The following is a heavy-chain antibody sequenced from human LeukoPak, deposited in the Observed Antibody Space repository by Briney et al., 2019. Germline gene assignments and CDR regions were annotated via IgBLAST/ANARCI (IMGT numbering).Heavy chain of an antibody. Sequence: GGSLRLSCAASGFTFSSYEMNWVRQAPGKGLEWVSYISSSGSDIYYADSVKGRFTISRDNAKNSLYLHMNGLRAEDTAVYYCARDYGGSSPFDYWGQGTLVTVSS. V-gene: IGHV3-48*03. D-gene: IGHD4-23*01. CDR3: ARDYGGSSPFDY. CDR1: GFTFSSYE. CDR2: ISSSGSDI. J-gene: IGHJ4*02.